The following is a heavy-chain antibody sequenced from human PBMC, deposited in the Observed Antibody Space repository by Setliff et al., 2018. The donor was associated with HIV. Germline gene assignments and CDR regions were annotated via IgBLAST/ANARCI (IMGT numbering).Heavy chain of an antibody. CDR1: GYSFTSYW. V-gene: IGHV5-51*01. CDR2: IYPDDSDT. J-gene: IGHJ3*02. Sequence: GESLKISCKGSGYSFTSYWIGWVRQMPGKGLEWMGIIYPDDSDTRYSPSFEGHVTISADRSRNTAYLQWTALKASDTAMYYCARHTIDISLLVVQDPGPFDIWGRGTMVTVSS. D-gene: IGHD3-10*01. CDR3: ARHTIDISLLVVQDPGPFDI.